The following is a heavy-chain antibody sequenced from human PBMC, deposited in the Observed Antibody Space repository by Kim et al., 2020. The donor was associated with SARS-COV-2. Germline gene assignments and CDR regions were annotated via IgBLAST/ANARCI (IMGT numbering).Heavy chain of an antibody. Sequence: SETLSLTCTVSGGSISSSSYYWGWIRQPPGKGLEWIGSIYYSGSTYYNPSLKSRVTISVDTSKNQFSLKLSSVTAADTAVYYCASILVPAAMYSDAFDIWGQGTMVTVSS. V-gene: IGHV4-39*01. CDR3: ASILVPAAMYSDAFDI. CDR1: GGSISSSSYY. J-gene: IGHJ3*02. D-gene: IGHD2-2*01. CDR2: IYYSGST.